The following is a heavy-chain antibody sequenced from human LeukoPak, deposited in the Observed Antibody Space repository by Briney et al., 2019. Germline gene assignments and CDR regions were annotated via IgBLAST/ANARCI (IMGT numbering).Heavy chain of an antibody. CDR1: GFTFSSYW. D-gene: IGHD4-17*01. CDR3: ARVGYGDYPEYFQH. CDR2: IKQDGSEK. J-gene: IGHJ1*01. Sequence: GGSLRLSCAASGFTFSSYWMSWVRQAPRKGLGWVANIKQDGSEKYYVDSVKGRFTISRDNAKNSLYLQMNSLRAEDTAVYYCARVGYGDYPEYFQHWGQGTLVTVSS. V-gene: IGHV3-7*01.